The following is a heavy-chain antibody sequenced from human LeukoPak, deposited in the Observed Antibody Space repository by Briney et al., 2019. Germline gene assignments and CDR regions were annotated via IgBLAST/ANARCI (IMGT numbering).Heavy chain of an antibody. CDR2: INHSGST. V-gene: IGHV4-34*01. J-gene: IGHJ4*02. CDR3: ARVGGSGWPRGNLDY. D-gene: IGHD6-19*01. CDR1: GGSFSGYY. Sequence: PSETLSLTCAVYGGSFSGYYWSWIRQPLGKGLEWIGEINHSGSTDYNPSLKSRVTISVDTSKNQFSLRLSSVTAADTAVYYCARVGGSGWPRGNLDYWGQGTLVTVSS.